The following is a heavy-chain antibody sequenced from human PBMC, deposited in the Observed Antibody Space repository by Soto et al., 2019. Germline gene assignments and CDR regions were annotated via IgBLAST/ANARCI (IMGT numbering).Heavy chain of an antibody. Sequence: QVHLVQSGAEVKKPGASVKVSCKGSGYGFTTYGITWVRQAPGQGLEWMAWISAHNGNTNYAQKLQGRVTVTRDTSTSTADRERRSLRSDDTAVYYGARGRYGDYWGQGALVTVSS. J-gene: IGHJ4*02. V-gene: IGHV1-18*01. CDR2: ISAHNGNT. CDR3: ARGRYGDY. D-gene: IGHD1-1*01. CDR1: GYGFTTYG.